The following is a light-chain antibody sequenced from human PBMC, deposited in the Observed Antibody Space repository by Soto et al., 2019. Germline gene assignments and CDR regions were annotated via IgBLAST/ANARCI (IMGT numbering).Light chain of an antibody. V-gene: IGKV3-20*01. CDR1: QSVSSSY. CDR2: GAS. J-gene: IGKJ2*01. Sequence: EIVLTQSPGTLSLSPGERATLSCRASQSVSSSYLAWYQQKPGQAPRLLIYGASSRATGIRDRFSGSGSGTDFTLTISRLEPEDFAVYYCQQYDNSPPYTFGQGTKLEIK. CDR3: QQYDNSPPYT.